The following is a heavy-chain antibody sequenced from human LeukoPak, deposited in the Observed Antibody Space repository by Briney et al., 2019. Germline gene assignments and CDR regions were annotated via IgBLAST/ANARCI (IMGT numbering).Heavy chain of an antibody. Sequence: HGGSLRLSCAASGFTFSNYAMSWVRQAPGKGLEWVSAISGSGDNTYYADSVKGRFTVSRDNSKNTLYVQMKSLRAEDTAVYYCAKDFVVVPGNVNYFDYWGQGTLVTVSS. CDR2: ISGSGDNT. V-gene: IGHV3-23*01. CDR1: GFTFSNYA. J-gene: IGHJ4*02. CDR3: AKDFVVVPGNVNYFDY. D-gene: IGHD2-21*02.